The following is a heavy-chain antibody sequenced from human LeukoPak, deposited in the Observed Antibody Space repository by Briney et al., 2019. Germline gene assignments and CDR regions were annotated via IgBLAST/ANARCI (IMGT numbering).Heavy chain of an antibody. J-gene: IGHJ4*02. CDR2: INPNSGGT. D-gene: IGHD3-10*01. V-gene: IGHV1-2*02. CDR1: GYTFTGYY. Sequence: ASVKVSCKASGYTFTGYYMHWVRQAPGQGLEWKGWINPNSGGTNYAQKLQGRVTMTTDTSTSTAYMELRSLRSDDTAVYYCARDKPYYYGSGRPTDYWGQGTLVTVSS. CDR3: ARDKPYYYGSGRPTDY.